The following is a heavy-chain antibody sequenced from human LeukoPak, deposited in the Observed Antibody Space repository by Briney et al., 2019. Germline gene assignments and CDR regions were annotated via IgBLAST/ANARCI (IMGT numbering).Heavy chain of an antibody. CDR3: ARDPGDYYDSSGYYYPY. J-gene: IGHJ4*02. CDR1: GFTFDDYG. CDR2: ISSSGSTI. V-gene: IGHV3-48*03. Sequence: PGGSLRLSCAASGFTFDDYGMNWVRQAPGKGLEWVSYISSSGSTIYYADSVKGRFTISRDNAKNSLYLQMNSLRAEDTAVYYCARDPGDYYDSSGYYYPYWGQGTLVTVSS. D-gene: IGHD3-22*01.